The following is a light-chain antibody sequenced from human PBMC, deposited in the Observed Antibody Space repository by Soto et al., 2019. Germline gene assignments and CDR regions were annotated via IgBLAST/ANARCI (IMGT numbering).Light chain of an antibody. CDR3: CSYADSNSYV. J-gene: IGLJ1*01. CDR1: SSDVGGYNY. V-gene: IGLV2-11*01. Sequence: QSALTQPRSVSGSPGQSVTISCTGTSSDVGGYNYVSWYQQHPGKAPKLLIYGVSERPSGVPDRFSGSKSGSTASLTISGLQAEDEADYYCCSYADSNSYVFGTGTQLTVL. CDR2: GVS.